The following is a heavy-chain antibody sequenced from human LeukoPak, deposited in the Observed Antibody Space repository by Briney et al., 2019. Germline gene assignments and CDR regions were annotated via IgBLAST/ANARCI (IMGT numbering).Heavy chain of an antibody. CDR1: GGSFSGYY. CDR2: INHSGST. CDR3: ARGNQGGAAAGRGYYFDY. J-gene: IGHJ4*02. D-gene: IGHD6-13*01. Sequence: SETLSLTCAVYGGSFSGYYWSWIRQPPGKGLEWIGEINHSGSTNYNPSLKSRVTISVDTSKNQFSLKLSSVTAADTAVYYCARGNQGGAAAGRGYYFDYWGQGTLVTVSS. V-gene: IGHV4-34*01.